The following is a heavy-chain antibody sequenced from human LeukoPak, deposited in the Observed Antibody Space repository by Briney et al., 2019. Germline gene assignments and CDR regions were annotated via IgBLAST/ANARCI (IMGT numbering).Heavy chain of an antibody. CDR1: GGSFSGYY. CDR2: INHSGST. D-gene: IGHD5/OR15-5a*01. J-gene: IGHJ4*02. CDR3: ARALVVYTSYFDY. Sequence: PSETLSLTCAVYGGSFSGYYWSWIRQPPGKGLEWIGEINHSGSTNYNPSLKSRVTISVDTSKNQFSLKLSSVTAADTAVYYCARALVVYTSYFDYWGQGTLVTVSS. V-gene: IGHV4-34*01.